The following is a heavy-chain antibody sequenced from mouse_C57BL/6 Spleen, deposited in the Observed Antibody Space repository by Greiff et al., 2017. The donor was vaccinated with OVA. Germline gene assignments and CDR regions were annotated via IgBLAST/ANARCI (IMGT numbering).Heavy chain of an antibody. CDR3: ATNCYGSPYFDY. CDR1: GYTFTDYY. CDR2: INPNNGGT. J-gene: IGHJ2*01. V-gene: IGHV1-26*01. Sequence: VQLQQSGPELVKPGASVKISCKASGYTFTDYYMNWVKQSHGKSLEWIGDINPNNGGTSYNQKFKGKATLTVDKSSSTAYMELRSLTSEDSAVYVCATNCYGSPYFDYWGQGTTLTVSS. D-gene: IGHD1-1*01.